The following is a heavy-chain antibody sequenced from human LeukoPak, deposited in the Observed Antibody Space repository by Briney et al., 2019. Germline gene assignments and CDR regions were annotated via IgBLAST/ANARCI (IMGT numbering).Heavy chain of an antibody. J-gene: IGHJ4*02. D-gene: IGHD3-10*01. Sequence: GGSLRLSCAASGFTFSSYAMSWVRQAPGKGLEWVSAISGSGGSTYYADSVKGRFTISRDNSKNTLYLQMNSLRAEDTAVYYSAKGGGYGSGSYYIPIYWGQGTLVTVSS. CDR1: GFTFSSYA. CDR3: AKGGGYGSGSYYIPIY. CDR2: ISGSGGST. V-gene: IGHV3-23*01.